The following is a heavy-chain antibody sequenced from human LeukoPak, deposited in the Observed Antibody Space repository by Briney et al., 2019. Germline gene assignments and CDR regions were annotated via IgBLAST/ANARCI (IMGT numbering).Heavy chain of an antibody. CDR2: ISSSGSAK. D-gene: IGHD2-2*03. Sequence: GSLRLSCAASGFTFSNYWMGWVRQAPGKGLEWVSHISSSGSAKYYADSVKGRFTISRDNAKNSLYLQMNSLRDEDTAVFYCASGSGHWGQGTLVTVSS. J-gene: IGHJ4*02. V-gene: IGHV3-48*02. CDR1: GFTFSNYW. CDR3: ASGSGH.